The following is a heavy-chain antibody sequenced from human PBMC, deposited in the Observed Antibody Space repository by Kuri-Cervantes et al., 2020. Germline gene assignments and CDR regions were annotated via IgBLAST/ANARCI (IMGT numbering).Heavy chain of an antibody. CDR1: GFTFSSYA. V-gene: IGHV3-30-3*01. Sequence: GESLKTSCAASGFTFSSYAKHWVRQAPGKGLEWVAVISYDGSNKYYADPVKGRFTISRDNSKNTLYLQMNSLRAEDTAVYYCARDAGEYSSSCSNYYYYYGMDVWGQGTTVTVSS. J-gene: IGHJ6*02. CDR3: ARDAGEYSSSCSNYYYYYGMDV. CDR2: ISYDGSNK. D-gene: IGHD6-13*01.